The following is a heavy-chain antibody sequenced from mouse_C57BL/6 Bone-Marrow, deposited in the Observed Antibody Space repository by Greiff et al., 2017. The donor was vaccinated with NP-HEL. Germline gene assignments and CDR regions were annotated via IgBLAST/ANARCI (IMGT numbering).Heavy chain of an antibody. V-gene: IGHV1-50*01. CDR3: ARSGLRWVDY. CDR1: GYTFTSYW. Sequence: QVQLQQPGAELVKPGASVKLSCKASGYTFTSYWMQWVKQRPGQGLEWIGEIDPSDSYTNYNQKFKGKATLTVDTSSSTAYMQLSSLTSDDSAVYYCARSGLRWVDYWGQGTSVTVSS. CDR2: IDPSDSYT. J-gene: IGHJ4*01. D-gene: IGHD1-1*01.